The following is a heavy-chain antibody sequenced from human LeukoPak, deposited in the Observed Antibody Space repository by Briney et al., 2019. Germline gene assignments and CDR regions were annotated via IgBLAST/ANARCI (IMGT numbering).Heavy chain of an antibody. CDR1: GYSISSGYY. D-gene: IGHD3-22*01. CDR2: IYYSGST. CDR3: AASGYYFDY. V-gene: IGHV4-61*01. J-gene: IGHJ4*02. Sequence: PSETLSLTCTVSGYSISSGYYWGWIRQPPGKGLEWIGYIYYSGSTNYNPSLKGRVTISVDTSKNQFSLKLSSVTAADTAVYYCAASGYYFDYWGQGTLVTVSS.